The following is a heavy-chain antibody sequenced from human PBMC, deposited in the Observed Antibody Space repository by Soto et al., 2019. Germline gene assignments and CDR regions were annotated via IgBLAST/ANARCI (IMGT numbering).Heavy chain of an antibody. Sequence: QLQLQESGPGLVKPSETLSLTCTVSGGSISTNYYWGWIRQPPGKGLEWIGSIYYRGSTYYNPSLKSRVTISVDTSKNQFSLKLSSVTAADTALYYCARLICSGCRFGSSGGVVRPLGEEYYFDYWGQGTLVTVSS. V-gene: IGHV4-39*01. D-gene: IGHD6-19*01. J-gene: IGHJ4*02. CDR2: IYYRGST. CDR3: ARLICSGCRFGSSGGVVRPLGEEYYFDY. CDR1: GGSISTNYY.